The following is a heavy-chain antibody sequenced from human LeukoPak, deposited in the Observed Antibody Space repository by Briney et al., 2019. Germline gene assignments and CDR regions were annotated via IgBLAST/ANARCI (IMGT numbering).Heavy chain of an antibody. Sequence: ASVKVSCKASGYIFTSYAMNWVRQAPGQGLEWMGWINTNTGNPTYAQGFTGRFVFSLDTSVSTAYLQISSLKAEDTAVYYCARVRSAYYRDAFDFWGQGTMVTVSS. CDR1: GYIFTSYA. D-gene: IGHD3-22*01. V-gene: IGHV7-4-1*02. CDR2: INTNTGNP. CDR3: ARVRSAYYRDAFDF. J-gene: IGHJ3*01.